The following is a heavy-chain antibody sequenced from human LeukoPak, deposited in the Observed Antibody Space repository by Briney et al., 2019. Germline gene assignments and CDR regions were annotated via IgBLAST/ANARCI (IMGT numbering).Heavy chain of an antibody. CDR1: GFNFNNAW. CDR3: VTKKGRGDNCYDC. V-gene: IGHV3-15*01. CDR2: IKDKIDGETT. D-gene: IGHD2-21*01. Sequence: GGSLRLSCAASGFNFNNAWMSWVRQAPGMGLEWVGHIKDKIDGETTDYGAPVRGRFIISRDDSRNTVYLQMNSLKTEDTAVYYCVTKKGRGDNCYDCWGQGALVTVSS. J-gene: IGHJ4*02.